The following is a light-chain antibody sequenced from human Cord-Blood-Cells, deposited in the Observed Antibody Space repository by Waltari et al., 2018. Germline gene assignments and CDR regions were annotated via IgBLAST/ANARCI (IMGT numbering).Light chain of an antibody. CDR2: AAS. CDR1: QSISRY. Sequence: DIQMTQSPSSLSASVGDRVTITCRASQSISRYLNWDQQKPGKAPKFLIYAASSLQSGVPSRFSGSGSGTDFTLTISSLQPEDFATYYCQQSYSTPLTFGPGTKVDIK. V-gene: IGKV1-39*01. J-gene: IGKJ3*01. CDR3: QQSYSTPLT.